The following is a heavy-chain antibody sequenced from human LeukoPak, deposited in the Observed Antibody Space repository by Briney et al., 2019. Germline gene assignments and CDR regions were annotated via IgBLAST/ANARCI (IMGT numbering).Heavy chain of an antibody. CDR1: GFIFSTYD. Sequence: GGSLRLSCEASGFIFSTYDMSWVRQASGKGLEWVSVIYSGGSTYYADSVKGRFTISRDNSKNTLYLQMNSLRAEDTAVYYCARGAAAGSTDYWGQGTLVTVSS. J-gene: IGHJ4*02. V-gene: IGHV3-53*01. CDR2: IYSGGST. D-gene: IGHD6-13*01. CDR3: ARGAAAGSTDY.